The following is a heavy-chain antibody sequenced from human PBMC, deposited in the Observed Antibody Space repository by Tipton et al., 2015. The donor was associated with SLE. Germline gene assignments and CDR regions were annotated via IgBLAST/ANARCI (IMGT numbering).Heavy chain of an antibody. CDR1: GGSISSYD. CDR2: VPYTGST. J-gene: IGHJ6*02. D-gene: IGHD2-21*02. CDR3: ARGMVTWRGAILGVDV. V-gene: IGHV4-59*08. Sequence: TLSLTCTISGGSISSYDWSWIRQPPGKGLEFIGYVPYTGSTNYNPSLKSRVTISVDTAKNQFSLKLTSVTAADTAVYYCARGMVTWRGAILGVDVWGQGTTVNVSS.